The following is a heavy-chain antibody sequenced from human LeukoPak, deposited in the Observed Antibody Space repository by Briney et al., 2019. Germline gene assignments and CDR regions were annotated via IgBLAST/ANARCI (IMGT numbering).Heavy chain of an antibody. J-gene: IGHJ4*02. CDR1: GYTFTSYY. CDR2: INPSGGST. Sequence: ASVKVSCKASGYTFTSYYMHWVRQAPGQGLEWMGIINPSGGSTSYAQKFQGRVTMTRDTSTSTVYMELSSLRSEDTAAYYCARARRGGYSGYLAGPFDYWGQGTLVTVSS. V-gene: IGHV1-46*01. D-gene: IGHD5-12*01. CDR3: ARARRGGYSGYLAGPFDY.